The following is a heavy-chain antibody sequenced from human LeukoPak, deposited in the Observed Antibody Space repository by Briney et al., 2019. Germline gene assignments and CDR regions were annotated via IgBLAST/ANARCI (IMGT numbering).Heavy chain of an antibody. V-gene: IGHV4-61*02. D-gene: IGHD3-10*01. CDR3: ARAESGGGYGMDV. CDR1: GGSISSGSYY. Sequence: PSQTLSLTCTVSGGSISSGSYYWSWIRQPAGKGLEWIGRIYTSGSTNHNPSLKSRVTISVDTSKNQFSLKLRSVTAADTAVYYCARAESGGGYGMDVWGRGTTVTVSS. CDR2: IYTSGST. J-gene: IGHJ6*02.